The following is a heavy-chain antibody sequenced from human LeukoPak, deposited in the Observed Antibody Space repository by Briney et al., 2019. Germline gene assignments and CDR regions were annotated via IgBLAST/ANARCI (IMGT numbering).Heavy chain of an antibody. J-gene: IGHJ6*02. CDR3: AKDNQFQLTIYGMDV. CDR1: GFTFSSYA. V-gene: IGHV3-23*01. CDR2: ISGSGGST. D-gene: IGHD2-2*01. Sequence: GGSLGLSCAASGFTFSSYAMSWVRQAPGKGLEWVSAISGSGGSTYYADSVKGRFTISRDNSKSTLYLQMNSLRAEDTAVYYCAKDNQFQLTIYGMDVWGQGTTVTVSS.